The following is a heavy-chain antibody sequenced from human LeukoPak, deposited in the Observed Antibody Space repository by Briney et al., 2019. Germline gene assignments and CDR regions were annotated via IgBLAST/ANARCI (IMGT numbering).Heavy chain of an antibody. CDR2: IKQDGSEK. J-gene: IGHJ4*02. CDR1: GFTFSSYW. D-gene: IGHD3-10*01. Sequence: GGSLRLSCAASGFTFSSYWMSWVRQAPGKGLEWVANIKQDGSEKYYVDSVKGRFTISRDNAKNSLYLQMNSLRAEDTAVYYCARDLMAVRGVVGIDYWGQGTLVTVSS. V-gene: IGHV3-7*01. CDR3: ARDLMAVRGVVGIDY.